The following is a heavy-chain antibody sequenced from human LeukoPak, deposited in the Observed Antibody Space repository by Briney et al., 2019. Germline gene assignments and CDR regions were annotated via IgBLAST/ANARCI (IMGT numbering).Heavy chain of an antibody. CDR1: GFTFSSYG. D-gene: IGHD6-13*01. V-gene: IGHV3-30*18. J-gene: IGHJ3*02. CDR2: ISYDGSNK. CDR3: AKDQDPGIAAAGCASDI. Sequence: GRSLRLSCAASGFTFSSYGMHWVRQAPGKGPEWVAVISYDGSNKYYADSVKGRFTISRDNSKNTLYLQMNSLRAEDTAVYYCAKDQDPGIAAAGCASDIWGQGTMVTVSS.